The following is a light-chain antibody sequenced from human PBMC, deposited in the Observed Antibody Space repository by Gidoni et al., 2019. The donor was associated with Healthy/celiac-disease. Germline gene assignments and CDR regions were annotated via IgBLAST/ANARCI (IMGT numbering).Light chain of an antibody. Sequence: EIVLPHSPATLSLSPGERATLSCRASQSVSSYLAWYQQKPGQAPRLLIYDASNRATGLPARFSGSGSGTDFTLTISSVEPEDFAVYYCQQRSNWPPLTFXGXTKVXIK. CDR3: QQRSNWPPLT. J-gene: IGKJ4*01. V-gene: IGKV3-11*01. CDR1: QSVSSY. CDR2: DAS.